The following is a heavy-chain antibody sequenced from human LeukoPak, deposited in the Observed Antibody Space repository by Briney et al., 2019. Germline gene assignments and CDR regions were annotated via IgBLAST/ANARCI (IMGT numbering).Heavy chain of an antibody. CDR3: AKDRANYYDSSGYSDY. CDR1: GFTFSSYG. CDR2: ISYDGSNK. Sequence: GGSLRLSCAASGFTFSSYGMHWVRQAPGKGLEWVAVISYDGSNKYYADSVKGRFTISSDNSKNTLYLQMNSLRAEDTAVYYCAKDRANYYDSSGYSDYRGQGTLVTVSS. J-gene: IGHJ4*02. D-gene: IGHD3-22*01. V-gene: IGHV3-30*18.